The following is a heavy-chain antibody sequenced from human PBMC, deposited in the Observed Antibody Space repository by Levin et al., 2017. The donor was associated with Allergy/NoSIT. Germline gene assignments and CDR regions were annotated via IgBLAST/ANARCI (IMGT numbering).Heavy chain of an antibody. CDR1: GFQFSLYG. CDR3: TKRGYCSGNTCQSHDAIDV. J-gene: IGHJ3*01. Sequence: GGSLRLSCAASGFQFSLYGMHWVRQAPGKGLEWVALIVFDGNDQYYADSVKGRFTISRDNSKNTLYLQMSSLRENDTAIYYCTKRGYCSGNTCQSHDAIDVWGQGTLVIVSS. CDR2: IVFDGNDQ. V-gene: IGHV3-30*18. D-gene: IGHD2-15*01.